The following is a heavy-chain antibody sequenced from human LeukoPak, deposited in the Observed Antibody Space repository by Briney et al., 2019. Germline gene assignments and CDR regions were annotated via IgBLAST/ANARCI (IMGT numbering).Heavy chain of an antibody. CDR2: IYHSGST. CDR1: GGSISSGGYS. Sequence: SETLSLTCAVSGGSISSGGYSWSWIRQPPWKGLEWIGYIYHSGSTYYNPSLKSRVTISVDRSKNQFSLKLSSVTAADTAVYYCARVSGTRQLDYWGQGTLVTVSS. CDR3: ARVSGTRQLDY. D-gene: IGHD1-14*01. J-gene: IGHJ4*02. V-gene: IGHV4-30-2*01.